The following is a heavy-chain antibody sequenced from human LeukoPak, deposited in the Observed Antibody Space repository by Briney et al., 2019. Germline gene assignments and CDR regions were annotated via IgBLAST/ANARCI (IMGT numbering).Heavy chain of an antibody. D-gene: IGHD1-26*01. CDR1: GYTFTCYY. CDR2: INPNSGGT. Sequence: GASVKVSCKASGYTFTCYYMHWVRQAPGQGLEWMGWINPNSGGTNYAQKFQGRVTMTRDTSISTAYMELSRLRSDDTAVYYCARRTLVGATHFDYWGQGTLVTVSS. V-gene: IGHV1-2*02. CDR3: ARRTLVGATHFDY. J-gene: IGHJ4*02.